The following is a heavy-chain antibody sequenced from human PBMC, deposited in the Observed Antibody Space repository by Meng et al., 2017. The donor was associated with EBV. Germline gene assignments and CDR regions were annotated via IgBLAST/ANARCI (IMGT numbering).Heavy chain of an antibody. CDR2: INPNSGGT. V-gene: IGHV1-2*06. Sequence: LVQSGAWVKKPGASVKVSCKASGYTLTGYYMHWVRQAPGQGLEWMGRINPNSGGTNYAQKFQGRVTMTRDTSISTAYMELSRLRSDDTAVYYCARVGIAVAGTGDYWGQGTLVTVSS. CDR1: GYTLTGYY. D-gene: IGHD6-19*01. J-gene: IGHJ4*02. CDR3: ARVGIAVAGTGDY.